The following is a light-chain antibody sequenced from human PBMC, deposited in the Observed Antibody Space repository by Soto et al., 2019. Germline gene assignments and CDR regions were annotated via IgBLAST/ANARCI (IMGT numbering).Light chain of an antibody. J-gene: IGKJ1*01. CDR3: QQYGSYRT. Sequence: DIQMTRSPSTLSASVGDRVTITCRASQSISSWLAWYQQRPGRAPKLLIYKAANLQSGVPSRFSGSGSGTEFTLTISSLQPDDFATYYCQQYGSYRTFGQGTKVEIK. V-gene: IGKV1-5*03. CDR2: KAA. CDR1: QSISSW.